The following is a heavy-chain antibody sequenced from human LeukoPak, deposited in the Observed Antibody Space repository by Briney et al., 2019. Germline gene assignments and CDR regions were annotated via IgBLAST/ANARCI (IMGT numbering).Heavy chain of an antibody. Sequence: ASVKVSCKASGYTFTSYDINWVRQATGQGLEWMGWMNPNSGNTGYAQKFQGRVTMTRNTSISTAYMELSSLGSEDTAVYYCARGWFGELLPDYWGQGTLVTVSS. J-gene: IGHJ4*02. CDR1: GYTFTSYD. D-gene: IGHD3-10*01. CDR2: MNPNSGNT. V-gene: IGHV1-8*01. CDR3: ARGWFGELLPDY.